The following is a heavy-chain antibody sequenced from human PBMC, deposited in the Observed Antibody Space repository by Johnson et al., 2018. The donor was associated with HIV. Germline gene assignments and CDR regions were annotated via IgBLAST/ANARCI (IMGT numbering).Heavy chain of an antibody. V-gene: IGHV3-66*01. J-gene: IGHJ3*02. CDR3: AKDVWHDILTGHTPSGDSFDI. CDR2: IHSGAKT. Sequence: VQLVESGGGLVQPGGSLRLSCAASGFTVRSNHISWVRHTPGKGLEWVSVIHSGAKTYYADSVQGRFTISRDNSENTVYLQMNSLRAEDTAVYYCAKDVWHDILTGHTPSGDSFDIWGQGTMVTVSS. D-gene: IGHD3-9*01. CDR1: GFTVRSNH.